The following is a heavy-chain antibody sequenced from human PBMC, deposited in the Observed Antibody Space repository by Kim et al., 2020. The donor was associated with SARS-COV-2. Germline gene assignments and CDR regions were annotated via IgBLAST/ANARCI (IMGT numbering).Heavy chain of an antibody. J-gene: IGHJ4*02. CDR1: GFTFSSYS. CDR2: ISSSSSYI. V-gene: IGHV3-21*01. Sequence: GGSLRLSCAASGFTFSSYSMNWVRQAPGKGLEWVSSISSSSSYIYYADSVKGRFTISRDNAKNSLYLQMNSLRAEDTAVYYCARGPPKIVVVTAIPGYWGQGTLVTVSS. CDR3: ARGPPKIVVVTAIPGY. D-gene: IGHD2-21*02.